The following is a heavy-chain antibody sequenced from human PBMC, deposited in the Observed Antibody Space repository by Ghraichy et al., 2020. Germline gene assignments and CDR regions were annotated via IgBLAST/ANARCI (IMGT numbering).Heavy chain of an antibody. V-gene: IGHV4-34*01. CDR2: ITHSGSA. CDR3: PRGRRTGYCTGVSCSNWFDP. D-gene: IGHD2-15*01. J-gene: IGHJ5*02. CDR1: GGSFSGYY. Sequence: SETLSLTCAVYGGSFSGYYWSWIRQPPGKGLEWIGEITHSGSANYNPSLKSRVTLSIDTSKNQFSLKLTSVSAADTAIYYCPRGRRTGYCTGVSCSNWFDPWGQGSLVTVSS.